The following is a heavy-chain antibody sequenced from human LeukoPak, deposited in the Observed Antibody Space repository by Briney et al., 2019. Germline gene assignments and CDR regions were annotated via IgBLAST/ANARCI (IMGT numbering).Heavy chain of an antibody. D-gene: IGHD6-25*01. CDR2: INPDGSET. CDR3: LGSADRG. CDR1: GFTFSSYS. Sequence: GGSLRLSCAASGFTFSSYSMNWVRQAPGRGLEWVGNINPDGSETYYVDSVKGRFTISRDNAKDSVYLQMNTLRVEDTAVYYCLGSADRGWGQGTLVTVSS. J-gene: IGHJ4*02. V-gene: IGHV3-7*01.